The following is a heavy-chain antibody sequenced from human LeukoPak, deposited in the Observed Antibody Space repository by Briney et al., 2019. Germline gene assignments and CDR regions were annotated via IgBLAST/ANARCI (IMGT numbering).Heavy chain of an antibody. J-gene: IGHJ5*02. V-gene: IGHV4-4*07. Sequence: SETLSLTCTVSDGSISSYYWSWIRQPAGKGLEWIGRIYTSGSTNYNPSLKSRVTMSVDTSKNQFSLKLSSVTAADTAVYYCARGTPYSSSEWFDPWGQGTLVTVSS. D-gene: IGHD6-13*01. CDR1: DGSISSYY. CDR2: IYTSGST. CDR3: ARGTPYSSSEWFDP.